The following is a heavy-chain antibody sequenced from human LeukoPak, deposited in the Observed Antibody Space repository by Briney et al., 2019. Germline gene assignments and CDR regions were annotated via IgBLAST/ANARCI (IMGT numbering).Heavy chain of an antibody. V-gene: IGHV4-59*08. Sequence: SETLSLTCTVSGGSMSSYYWNWIRQPPGKGPEWIGYIYYSGSTNYNPSLKSRVTISVDTSKNQFSLKLSSVTAAATAVYYCARSFLITTSGTRNWFDHWGQGTQVTVSS. CDR1: GGSMSSYY. CDR3: ARSFLITTSGTRNWFDH. D-gene: IGHD6-13*01. J-gene: IGHJ5*02. CDR2: IYYSGST.